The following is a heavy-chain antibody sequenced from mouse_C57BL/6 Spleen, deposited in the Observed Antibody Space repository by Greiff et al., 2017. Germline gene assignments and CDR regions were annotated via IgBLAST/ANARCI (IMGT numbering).Heavy chain of an antibody. CDR3: TRSPPYYEYDDAGGWFAY. Sequence: EVMLVESGGGLVQPGGSMKLSCAASGFTFSDAWMDWVRQSPEKGLEWVAEIRNKANNHATYYAESVKGRFTISRDDSKSSVYLQMNSLRAEDTGIYYCTRSPPYYEYDDAGGWFAYWGQGTLVTVSA. J-gene: IGHJ3*01. CDR2: IRNKANNHAT. D-gene: IGHD2-4*01. V-gene: IGHV6-6*01. CDR1: GFTFSDAW.